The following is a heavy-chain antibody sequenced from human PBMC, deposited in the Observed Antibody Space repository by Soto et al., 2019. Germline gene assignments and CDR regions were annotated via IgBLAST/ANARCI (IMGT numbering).Heavy chain of an antibody. CDR3: ATDLMGYSMDV. V-gene: IGHV3-48*03. D-gene: IGHD2-21*01. CDR1: GLALSNRH. CDR2: ISNEGAAI. J-gene: IGHJ6*02. Sequence: PGGSLRLSCVGSGLALSNRHMDWVRQAPGKGLEWVSYISNEGAAIYYADSVRGRFIISRDNAQNSLFLQMNALRAEDTAIYYCATDLMGYSMDVWGQGTTVTVSS.